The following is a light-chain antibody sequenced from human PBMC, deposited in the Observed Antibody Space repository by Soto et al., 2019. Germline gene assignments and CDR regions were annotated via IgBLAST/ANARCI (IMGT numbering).Light chain of an antibody. CDR1: ISDVGGYNY. CDR3: SSYAGSSNV. Sequence: QSALTQPPSASGSPGQSVAISCTGTISDVGGYNYVSWYQQHPGKAPKLMIYEVNKRPSGVPDRFPGSKSGNTASLTVSGLQAEDEADSYCSSYAGSSNVFGTGTKVTVL. J-gene: IGLJ1*01. V-gene: IGLV2-8*01. CDR2: EVN.